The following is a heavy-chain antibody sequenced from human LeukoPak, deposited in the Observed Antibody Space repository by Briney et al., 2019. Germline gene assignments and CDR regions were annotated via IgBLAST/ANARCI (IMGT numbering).Heavy chain of an antibody. CDR3: ARGGVNPVDH. D-gene: IGHD1-14*01. J-gene: IGHJ4*02. CDR1: GFTFSNAW. CDR2: MNEYATTR. Sequence: PGGSLRLSCAASGFTFSNAWMSWVRQAPGKGLEWVSDMNEYATTRRYADAVKGRFTISRDNAKNTLYLQMNNLRAEDTAMYFCARGGVNPVDHWGQGTLVTVCS. V-gene: IGHV3-74*01.